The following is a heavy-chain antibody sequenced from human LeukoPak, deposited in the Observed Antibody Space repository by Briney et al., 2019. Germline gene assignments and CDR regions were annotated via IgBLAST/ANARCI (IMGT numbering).Heavy chain of an antibody. CDR3: ARSVSGSYYWFDP. CDR1: GYSFTSYW. J-gene: IGHJ5*02. CDR2: IYPGDSDT. Sequence: GESLKISCKGSGYSFTSYWIGWVRQMPGQGLEWMGIIYPGDSDTRYSPSFQGQVTISADKSIITAYLQWSSLKASDTAMYYCARSVSGSYYWFDPWGQGTLVTVSS. D-gene: IGHD1-26*01. V-gene: IGHV5-51*01.